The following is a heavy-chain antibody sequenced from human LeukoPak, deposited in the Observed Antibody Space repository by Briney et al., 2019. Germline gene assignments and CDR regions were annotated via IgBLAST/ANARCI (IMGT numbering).Heavy chain of an antibody. Sequence: GESLKISCKGSGYSFTSYWFGWVRQMPGKGLEWMGIIYPDDSDTRYSPSFQGQVTISADKSINTAYLQWSSLKASDTAIYFCARSYSSGNCDYWGQGTLVTVSS. V-gene: IGHV5-51*01. CDR2: IYPDDSDT. J-gene: IGHJ4*02. D-gene: IGHD3-10*01. CDR3: ARSYSSGNCDY. CDR1: GYSFTSYW.